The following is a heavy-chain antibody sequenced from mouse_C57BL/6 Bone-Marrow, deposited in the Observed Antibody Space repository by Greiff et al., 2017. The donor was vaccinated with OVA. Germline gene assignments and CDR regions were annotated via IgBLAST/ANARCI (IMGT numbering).Heavy chain of an antibody. Sequence: QVQLQQSGPELVKPGASVKISCKASGYSFTSYYIHWVKQRPGQGLEWIGWIYPGSGNTKYNEKFKGKATLTADTSSSTAYMQLSSLTSEDSAVYYCATGATDYFDYWGQGTTLTVSS. V-gene: IGHV1-66*01. CDR2: IYPGSGNT. J-gene: IGHJ2*01. D-gene: IGHD1-1*01. CDR3: ATGATDYFDY. CDR1: GYSFTSYY.